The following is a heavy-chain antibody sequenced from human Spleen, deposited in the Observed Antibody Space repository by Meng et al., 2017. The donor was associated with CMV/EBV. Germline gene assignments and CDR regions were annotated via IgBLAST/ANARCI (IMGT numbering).Heavy chain of an antibody. D-gene: IGHD1-26*01. CDR2: IIPIFGIA. J-gene: IGHJ4*02. CDR1: GGTFSSYA. CDR3: ARESGSYYNSHFDY. Sequence: SVKVSCKASGGTFSSYAISWVRQAPGQGLEWMGGIIPIFGIANYAQKFQGRVTITTDESTSTAYMELSSLRSEDTAVYYCARESGSYYNSHFDYWGQGTLVTVSS. V-gene: IGHV1-69*05.